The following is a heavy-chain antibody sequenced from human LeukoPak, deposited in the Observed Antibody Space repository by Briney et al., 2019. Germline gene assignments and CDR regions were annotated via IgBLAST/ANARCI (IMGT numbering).Heavy chain of an antibody. CDR2: ITHHGGT. D-gene: IGHD4-17*01. J-gene: IGHJ4*02. CDR3: APIFGDYSDFDS. V-gene: IGHV4-34*01. Sequence: SETPSLTCAVYGGSFSNYYLSWVRQPPGKGREWIREITHHGGTNYNPSLKSRVTISVDTSKNQFSLKLSSVAAADTAVYYFAPIFGDYSDFDSWGQGTLVTVSS. CDR1: GGSFSNYY.